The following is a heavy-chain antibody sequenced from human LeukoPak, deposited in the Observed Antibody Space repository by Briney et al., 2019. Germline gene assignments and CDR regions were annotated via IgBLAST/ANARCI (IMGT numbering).Heavy chain of an antibody. CDR1: GFTFTSYA. V-gene: IGHV3-23*01. D-gene: IGHD3-10*01. J-gene: IGHJ4*02. CDR2: ISGSGGST. CDR3: ATRITLVRGVTLGGDY. Sequence: GGSLRLSCAASGFTFTSYAMNWVRQAPGKGLEWVSAISGSGGSTYYADSVKGRFTISKDNSKNTLYLQMNTLRAEDTAVYYCATRITLVRGVTLGGDYWGQGTLVTVFS.